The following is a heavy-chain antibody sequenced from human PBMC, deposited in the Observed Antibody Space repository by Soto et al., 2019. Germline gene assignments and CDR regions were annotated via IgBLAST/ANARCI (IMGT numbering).Heavy chain of an antibody. CDR2: INSDGSST. Sequence: PGGSLRLSCAASGFTFSSYWMHWVRQAPGKGLVWVSRINSDGSSTSYADSVKGRFTISRDNAKNTLYLQMNSLRAEDTAVYYCARDWRIKFGGVSSGMDVWGHGTTVTVTS. CDR3: ARDWRIKFGGVSSGMDV. D-gene: IGHD3-16*01. CDR1: GFTFSSYW. J-gene: IGHJ6*02. V-gene: IGHV3-74*01.